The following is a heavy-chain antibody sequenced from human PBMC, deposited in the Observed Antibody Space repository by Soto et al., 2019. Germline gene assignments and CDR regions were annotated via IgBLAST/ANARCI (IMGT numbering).Heavy chain of an antibody. Sequence: QVQLVQSGAEVKKPGSSVTVSCKASGGTFRNYPISWVRQAPGHGLEWMGGIIPIFGTVNYAQKFQGRVTSNADESTSTAYMERSSLRSEDTAVYYCARGNHRWLQLGYFDLWGRGTLVTVSS. J-gene: IGHJ2*01. CDR3: ARGNHRWLQLGYFDL. V-gene: IGHV1-69*12. CDR2: IIPIFGTV. CDR1: GGTFRNYP. D-gene: IGHD5-12*01.